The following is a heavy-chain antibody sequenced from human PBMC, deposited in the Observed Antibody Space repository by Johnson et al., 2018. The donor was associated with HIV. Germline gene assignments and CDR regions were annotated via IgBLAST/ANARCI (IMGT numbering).Heavy chain of an antibody. V-gene: IGHV3-43*01. CDR3: AKGAVAGINDAFDI. D-gene: IGHD6-19*01. J-gene: IGHJ3*02. CDR1: GFTFDDYT. Sequence: VQLVESGGGLVQPGRSLRLSCAASGFTFDDYTMHWVRQAPGKGLGWVSLISWDGGSTYYADSVTGRFTISRDNSKNSLYLQMNSLRTEDTALYYCAKGAVAGINDAFDIWGQGTMVTVSS. CDR2: ISWDGGST.